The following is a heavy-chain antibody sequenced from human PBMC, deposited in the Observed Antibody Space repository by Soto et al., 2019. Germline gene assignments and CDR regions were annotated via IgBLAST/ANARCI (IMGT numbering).Heavy chain of an antibody. Sequence: ASVKVSCKASGGTFSSYAISWVRQAPGQGLEWMGGIIPIFGTANYAQKFQGRVTITADESTSTAYMELSSLRSEDTAVYYCAREKVPGIAAAGTINWGQGTLVTVSS. D-gene: IGHD6-13*01. CDR2: IIPIFGTA. J-gene: IGHJ4*02. CDR3: AREKVPGIAAAGTIN. V-gene: IGHV1-69*13. CDR1: GGTFSSYA.